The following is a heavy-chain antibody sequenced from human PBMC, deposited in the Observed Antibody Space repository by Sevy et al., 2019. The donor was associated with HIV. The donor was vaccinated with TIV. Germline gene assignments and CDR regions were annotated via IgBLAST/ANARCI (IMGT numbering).Heavy chain of an antibody. V-gene: IGHV3-7*03. D-gene: IGHD2-2*01. J-gene: IGHJ6*02. CDR1: GFTFSSYW. Sequence: GGSLRLSCAASGFTFSSYWMSWVRQAPGKGLEWVANIKRDGSEKYYVDSVKGRLTISRDNAKNSLYLQMNSLRAEDTAVYYCARDCSSASCLWGMDVWGQGTTVTVSS. CDR2: IKRDGSEK. CDR3: ARDCSSASCLWGMDV.